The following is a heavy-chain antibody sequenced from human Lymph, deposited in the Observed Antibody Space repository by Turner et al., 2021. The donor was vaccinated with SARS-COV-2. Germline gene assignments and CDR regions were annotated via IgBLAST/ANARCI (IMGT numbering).Heavy chain of an antibody. V-gene: IGHV3-21*01. J-gene: IGHJ4*02. CDR2: ISSSSSYI. CDR1: GFTFSSYS. CDR3: ARGDYGDYGTVYFDY. D-gene: IGHD4-17*01. Sequence: EVQLVESGGGLVKPGGSLRLSCAASGFTFSSYSMNWVRQAPGKGLEWGSSISSSSSYIYYADSVKGRFTISRDNAKNSLYLQMNSLRAEDTAVYYCARGDYGDYGTVYFDYWGQGTLVTVSS.